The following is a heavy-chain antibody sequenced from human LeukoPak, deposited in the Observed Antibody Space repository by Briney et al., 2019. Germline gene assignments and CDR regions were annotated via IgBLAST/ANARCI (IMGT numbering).Heavy chain of an antibody. CDR3: ASGISSGYFHFDY. J-gene: IGHJ4*02. D-gene: IGHD3-22*01. CDR1: GFTFSSYA. V-gene: IGHV3-23*01. Sequence: GGSLRLSCAASGFTFSSYAMSWVRQALGKGLEWVSAISGSGGSTYYADSVKGRFTISRDNSKNTLYLQMNSLRAEDTAVYYCASGISSGYFHFDYWGQGTLVTVSS. CDR2: ISGSGGST.